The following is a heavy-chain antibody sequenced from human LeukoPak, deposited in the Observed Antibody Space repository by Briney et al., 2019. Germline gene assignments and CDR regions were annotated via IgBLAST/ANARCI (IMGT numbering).Heavy chain of an antibody. J-gene: IGHJ3*02. Sequence: GGSLRLSCAASGFIFDDYAMHWVRQAPGKGLEWVSLISWDGDSTYYADSVKGRFTISRDNSKNSLYLQMSSLRAEDTAFYYCAKDGGNAFDIWGQETMVTVSS. CDR3: AKDGGNAFDI. CDR2: ISWDGDST. V-gene: IGHV3-43D*03. CDR1: GFIFDDYA.